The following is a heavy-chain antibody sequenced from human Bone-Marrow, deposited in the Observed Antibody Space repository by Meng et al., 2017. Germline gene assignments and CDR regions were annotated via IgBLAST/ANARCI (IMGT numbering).Heavy chain of an antibody. J-gene: IGHJ4*02. CDR2: INPNSGGT. Sequence: ASVKVSCKASGYTFTGYYMHWVRQAPGQGLEWMGWINPNSGGTNYAQKFQGRVTMARDTSISTAYMELSRLRSEDTAVYYCARDPGYCSSTSCYAGGYFFDYWGQGTLVTVSS. V-gene: IGHV1-2*02. CDR3: ARDPGYCSSTSCYAGGYFFDY. CDR1: GYTFTGYY. D-gene: IGHD2-2*01.